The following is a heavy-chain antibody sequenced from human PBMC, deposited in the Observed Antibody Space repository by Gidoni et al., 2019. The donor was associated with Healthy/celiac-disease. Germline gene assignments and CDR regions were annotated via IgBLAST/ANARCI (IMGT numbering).Heavy chain of an antibody. Sequence: EVQLVESGGVVVQPGGSLRLSCAASGFTFVDYAMHWVRQAPGKGLEWVSLISWDGGSTYYADSVKGRFTISRDNSKNSLYLQMNSLRAEDTALYYCAKDSSLVDTAMVTSGYFDYWGQGTLVTVSS. J-gene: IGHJ4*02. CDR2: ISWDGGST. CDR1: GFTFVDYA. CDR3: AKDSSLVDTAMVTSGYFDY. V-gene: IGHV3-43D*03. D-gene: IGHD5-18*01.